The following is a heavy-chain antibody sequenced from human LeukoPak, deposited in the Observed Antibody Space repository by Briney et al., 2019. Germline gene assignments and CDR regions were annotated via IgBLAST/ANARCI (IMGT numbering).Heavy chain of an antibody. CDR3: ARDLGYGGNSRYSHYFDY. Sequence: GGSLRLSCAASGFSFSDYYMSWIRQAPGKGLEWVSYISSSSTIYYSDSVKGRFTISRDNAKNSLFLQMNSLRAEDTAVYYCARDLGYGGNSRYSHYFDYWGQGTLVTVSS. V-gene: IGHV3-11*04. D-gene: IGHD4-23*01. CDR1: GFSFSDYY. CDR2: ISSSSTI. J-gene: IGHJ4*02.